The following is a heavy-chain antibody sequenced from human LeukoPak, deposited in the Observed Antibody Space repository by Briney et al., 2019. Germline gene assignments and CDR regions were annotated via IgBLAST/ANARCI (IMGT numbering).Heavy chain of an antibody. D-gene: IGHD2-2*01. Sequence: PGGSLRLSCAASGFTFSSYAMSWVRQAPGKGLEWVSAISGSGDNTYYADSVKGRFTISRDNAKNSLYLQMNSLRAEDTAVYYCARSVVAAPWEYREFDYWGQGTLVTVSS. J-gene: IGHJ4*02. V-gene: IGHV3-23*01. CDR2: ISGSGDNT. CDR3: ARSVVAAPWEYREFDY. CDR1: GFTFSSYA.